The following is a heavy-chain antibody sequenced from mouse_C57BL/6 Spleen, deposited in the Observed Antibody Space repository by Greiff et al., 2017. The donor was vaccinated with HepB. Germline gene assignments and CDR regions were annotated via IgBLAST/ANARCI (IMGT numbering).Heavy chain of an antibody. Sequence: EVKLMESGGGLVQPGGSLSLSCAASGFTFTDYYMSWVRQPPGKALEWLGFIRNKANGYTTEYSASVKGRFPISRDNSQSILYLQMNALRAEDNATYYCARASGTSYWYFDVWGTGTTVTVSS. J-gene: IGHJ1*03. CDR2: IRNKANGYTT. D-gene: IGHD4-1*01. CDR1: GFTFTDYY. V-gene: IGHV7-3*01. CDR3: ARASGTSYWYFDV.